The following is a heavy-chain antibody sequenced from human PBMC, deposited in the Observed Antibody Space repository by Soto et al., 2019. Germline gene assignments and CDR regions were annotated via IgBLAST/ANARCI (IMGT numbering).Heavy chain of an antibody. CDR2: ISWNSGSI. CDR1: GFTFDDYA. J-gene: IGHJ4*02. V-gene: IGHV3-9*01. D-gene: IGHD6-6*01. Sequence: PGGSLRPSCAASGFTFDDYAMHWVRQAPGKGLEWVSGISWNSGSIGYADSVKGRFTISRDNAKNSLYLQMNSLRAEDTALYYCAKDIYSSSSGVDYWGQGTLVTVSS. CDR3: AKDIYSSSSGVDY.